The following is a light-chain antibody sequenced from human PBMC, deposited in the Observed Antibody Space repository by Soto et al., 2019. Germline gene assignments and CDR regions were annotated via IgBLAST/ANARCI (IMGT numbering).Light chain of an antibody. CDR3: QQYDKFPSLT. V-gene: IGKV3-15*01. CDR2: AAS. Sequence: EMVMTQSPATLSVSPGERATLSCRASQSVSSNLAWYQQKPGQAPRLLIYAASTRATGIPARFSGSGSGIEFTLTISSLQSEDFALYYCQQYDKFPSLTFGGGTKVEIK. CDR1: QSVSSN. J-gene: IGKJ4*01.